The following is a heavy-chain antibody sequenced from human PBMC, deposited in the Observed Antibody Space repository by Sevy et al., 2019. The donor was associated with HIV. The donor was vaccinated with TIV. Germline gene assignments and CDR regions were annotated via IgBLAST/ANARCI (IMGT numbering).Heavy chain of an antibody. D-gene: IGHD6-13*01. V-gene: IGHV4-39*01. CDR1: GGSISSSSYY. Sequence: SETLSLTCTVSGGSISSSSYYWGWIRQPPGKGLEWIGSIYYSGSTYYNPSLKSRVTISVDTSKNQFSLKLSSVTAADTAVYYCARAGAWLSSSWYYFDYWGQGTLVTVSS. J-gene: IGHJ4*02. CDR2: IYYSGST. CDR3: ARAGAWLSSSWYYFDY.